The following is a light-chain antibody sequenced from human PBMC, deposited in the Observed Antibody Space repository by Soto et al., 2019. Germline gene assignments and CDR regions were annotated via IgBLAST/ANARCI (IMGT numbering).Light chain of an antibody. V-gene: IGKV3-20*01. CDR3: QQYISSPRT. CDR1: QSVSSNY. CDR2: GAS. Sequence: EIVLTQSPGTLSLSPGERATLSCRASQSVSSNYLAWYQQKPGQAPRLLIYGASSRATGIPDRFSGSGSGTDFTITISRLEREDFAVYYCQQYISSPRTCGQGTKVEIK. J-gene: IGKJ1*01.